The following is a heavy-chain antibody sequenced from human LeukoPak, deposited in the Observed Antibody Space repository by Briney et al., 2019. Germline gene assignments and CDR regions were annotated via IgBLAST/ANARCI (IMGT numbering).Heavy chain of an antibody. D-gene: IGHD2-2*01. CDR1: GYTFTSYG. CDR3: ARYVRPAATPLWVFDY. CDR2: ISAYNGNT. V-gene: IGHV1-18*01. Sequence: VASVKVSCKASGYTFTSYGISWVRQAPGQGLEWMGWISAYNGNTNYAQKLQGRVTVTTDTSTSTAYMELRSLRSDDTAVYYCARYVRPAATPLWVFDYWGQGTLVTVSS. J-gene: IGHJ4*02.